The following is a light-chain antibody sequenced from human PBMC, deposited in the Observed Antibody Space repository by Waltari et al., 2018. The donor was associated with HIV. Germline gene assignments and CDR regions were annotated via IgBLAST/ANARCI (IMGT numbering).Light chain of an antibody. CDR2: GVY. CDR1: PRAIGIFAS. CDR3: CSYTAIHTLI. V-gene: IGLV2-14*01. Sequence: QSALTQPASVSGSPGQSITISCPGPPRAIGIFASFPWYQQHPGRAPQLMIFGVYSRPSGVSSRFSGSKSGNTASLTISGLQAEDEANYYCCSYTAIHTLIFGGGTKLTVL. J-gene: IGLJ2*01.